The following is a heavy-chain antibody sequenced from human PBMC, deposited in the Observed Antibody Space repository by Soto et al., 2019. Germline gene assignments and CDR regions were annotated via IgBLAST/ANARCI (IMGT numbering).Heavy chain of an antibody. CDR3: ARDRGYCSSTSCYASADFQH. CDR1: GFTFSSYS. Sequence: GGSLILSCAASGFTFSSYSMNWVRQAPGKGLEWVSYISSSSSTIYYADSVKGRFTISRDNAKNSLYLQMNSLRAEDTAVYYCARDRGYCSSTSCYASADFQHWGQGTLVTVSS. V-gene: IGHV3-48*01. D-gene: IGHD2-2*01. J-gene: IGHJ1*01. CDR2: ISSSSSTI.